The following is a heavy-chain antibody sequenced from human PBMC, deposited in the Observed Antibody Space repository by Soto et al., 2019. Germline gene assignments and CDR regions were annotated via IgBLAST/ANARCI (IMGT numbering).Heavy chain of an antibody. D-gene: IGHD2-21*01. J-gene: IGHJ4*02. CDR2: INHSGST. CDR3: ARHIETIRAVGTIFDY. CDR1: GGSFSGYY. Sequence: SETLSLTCAVYGGSFSGYYWSWIRQPPGKGLEWIGEINHSGSTNYNPSLKSRVTISVDTSKNQFSLNLSSVTAADTAVYYCARHIETIRAVGTIFDYWGQGTLVTVSS. V-gene: IGHV4-34*01.